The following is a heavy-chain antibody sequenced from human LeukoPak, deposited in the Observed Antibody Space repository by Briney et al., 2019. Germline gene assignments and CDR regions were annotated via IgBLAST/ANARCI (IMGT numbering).Heavy chain of an antibody. CDR3: ARLYGNFQNYYDY. V-gene: IGHV4-39*07. Sequence: SETLSLTCTVSGGSISSISYYWGWIRQPPGKGLEWIGSIYYGGSTYYNPSLKSRVTISVDTSKNQFSLKLRSVTAADTAMFYCARLYGNFQNYYDYWGQGTLVAVSS. J-gene: IGHJ4*02. CDR1: GGSISSISYY. CDR2: IYYGGST. D-gene: IGHD1-7*01.